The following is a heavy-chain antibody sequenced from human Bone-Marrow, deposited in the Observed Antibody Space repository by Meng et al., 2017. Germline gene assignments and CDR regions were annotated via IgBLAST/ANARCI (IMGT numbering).Heavy chain of an antibody. CDR3: ARAIATRPDVFDY. D-gene: IGHD6-6*01. Sequence: QVQRQESGPGLVKPSETLSLTCTVSSGSINSYFWSWIRHPPGKGPEWIGYISYSGSTNYNPSLKSRVTISVDTSKNQFSLKLSSVTAADTAVYYCARAIATRPDVFDYWGQGTLVTISS. CDR2: ISYSGST. CDR1: SGSINSYF. V-gene: IGHV4-59*01. J-gene: IGHJ4*02.